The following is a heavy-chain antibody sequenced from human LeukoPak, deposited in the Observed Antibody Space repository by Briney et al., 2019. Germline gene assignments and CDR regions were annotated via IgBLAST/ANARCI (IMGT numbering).Heavy chain of an antibody. CDR2: IYYSGST. CDR3: ARQGYSSGPTPLDY. D-gene: IGHD6-19*01. V-gene: IGHV4-59*08. J-gene: IGHJ4*02. Sequence: GSLRLSCAASGFTFSSYAMSWVRQAPGKGLEWIGHIYYSGSTNYNPSLKSRVAISVDTSKNQFSLKLSSVTAADTAVYFCARQGYSSGPTPLDYWGQGTLVTVSS. CDR1: GFTFSSYA.